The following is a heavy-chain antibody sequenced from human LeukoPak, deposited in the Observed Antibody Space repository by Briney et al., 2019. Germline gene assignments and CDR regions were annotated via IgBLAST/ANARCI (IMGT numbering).Heavy chain of an antibody. CDR3: ARTPSDYYDSSGYYSPTFDY. D-gene: IGHD3-22*01. J-gene: IGHJ4*02. Sequence: ASVKVSCKASGYTFTSYWIGWVRQMPGKGLEWMGIIYPGDSDTRYSPSFQGQVTISADKSISTAYLQWSSLKASDTAMYYCARTPSDYYDSSGYYSPTFDYWGQGTLVTVSS. CDR1: GYTFTSYW. CDR2: IYPGDSDT. V-gene: IGHV5-51*01.